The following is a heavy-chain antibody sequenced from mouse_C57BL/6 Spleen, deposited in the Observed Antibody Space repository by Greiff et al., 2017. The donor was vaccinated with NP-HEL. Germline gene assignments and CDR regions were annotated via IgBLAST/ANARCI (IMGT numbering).Heavy chain of an antibody. CDR1: GYTFTEYA. Sequence: VQLQQSGAELVRPGASVKMSCKGSGYTFTEYAMHWVKQSHAQSLEWIGGICTDYGDASYNEKFKDKATMTVDKSSSTAYMELARLTSEDSAVYYCARWRCGYWGQGTTLTVSS. V-gene: IGHV1-67*01. CDR2: ICTDYGDA. CDR3: ARWRCGY. J-gene: IGHJ2*01.